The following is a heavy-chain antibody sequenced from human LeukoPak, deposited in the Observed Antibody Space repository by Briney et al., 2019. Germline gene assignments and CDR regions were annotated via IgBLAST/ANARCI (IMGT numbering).Heavy chain of an antibody. D-gene: IGHD1-26*01. J-gene: IGHJ4*02. Sequence: GGSLRLTCAASGFTLSGYAMHWVRQAPGKGLEWVAVIWSDGTNKYYADSVKGRFTISRDNSKNTLYLQMNSLRAEDTAVYYCARGSGSFSGGFDYWGQGTLVTVSS. CDR2: IWSDGTNK. V-gene: IGHV3-33*08. CDR1: GFTLSGYA. CDR3: ARGSGSFSGGFDY.